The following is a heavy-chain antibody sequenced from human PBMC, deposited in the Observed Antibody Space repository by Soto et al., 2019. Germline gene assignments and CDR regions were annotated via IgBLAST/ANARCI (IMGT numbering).Heavy chain of an antibody. CDR2: IYYSGGT. Sequence: QVQLQGSGPGLVKPSETLSLTCSVSVGSISSYYWSWIRQPPGKGLEWIGFIYYSGGTTYNPSLNSRVTISADTSKNQFSLKLSSVTAADTAVYYCARAQYLSYCYFYMDGWDKGTTVTVSS. V-gene: IGHV4-59*01. CDR1: VGSISSYY. D-gene: IGHD4-4*01. J-gene: IGHJ6*03. CDR3: ARAQYLSYCYFYMDG.